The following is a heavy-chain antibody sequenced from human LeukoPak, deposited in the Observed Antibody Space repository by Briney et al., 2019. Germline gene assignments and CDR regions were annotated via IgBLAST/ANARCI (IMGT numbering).Heavy chain of an antibody. CDR2: IKQDGSEK. CDR3: ARDRGLSIVLMVYAEAGIDY. CDR1: GFTFSSYW. V-gene: IGHV3-7*01. D-gene: IGHD2-8*01. Sequence: GGSLRLSCAASGFTFSSYWMSWVRQAPGKGLEWVANIKQDGSEKYYVDSEKGRFTISRDNAKNSLYLQMNSLRAEDTAVYYCARDRGLSIVLMVYAEAGIDYWGQGTLVTVSS. J-gene: IGHJ4*02.